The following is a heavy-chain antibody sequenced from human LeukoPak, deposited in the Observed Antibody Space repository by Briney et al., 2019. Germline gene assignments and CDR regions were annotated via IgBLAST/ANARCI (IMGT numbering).Heavy chain of an antibody. Sequence: PGGSLRLSCAASGFTFSDYYMSWVRQAPGKGLEWVSGTSGSGDSTYYADSVKGRFTISRDNSKNALYLQMNSLRADDTAVYYCAKDVGTVYFYYMDVWGKGTTVTVSS. J-gene: IGHJ6*03. V-gene: IGHV3-23*01. CDR3: AKDVGTVYFYYMDV. D-gene: IGHD2-8*02. CDR1: GFTFSDYY. CDR2: TSGSGDST.